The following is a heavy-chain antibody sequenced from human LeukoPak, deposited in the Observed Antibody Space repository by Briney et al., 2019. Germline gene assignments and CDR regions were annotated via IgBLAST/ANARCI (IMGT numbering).Heavy chain of an antibody. Sequence: ASVKVSCKASGYTFTSYGISWVRQAPGQGLEWMGWISTYNGNTNYAQNLQGRVTMTTDTSTSTAYMDLRSLRSDDTAFYYCARDYHCTITSCCIPDYWGQGTLVTVSS. CDR1: GYTFTSYG. CDR2: ISTYNGNT. V-gene: IGHV1-18*01. J-gene: IGHJ4*02. D-gene: IGHD2-2*01. CDR3: ARDYHCTITSCCIPDY.